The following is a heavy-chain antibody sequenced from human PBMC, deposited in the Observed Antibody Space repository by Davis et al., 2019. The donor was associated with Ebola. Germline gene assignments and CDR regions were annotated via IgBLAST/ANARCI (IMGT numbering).Heavy chain of an antibody. CDR2: ITSTGLYT. Sequence: GESLKISCAASGFTFSVYYVIWIRQAPGKGLEWILYITSTGLYTNYADSVRGRFTISRDNAKNSLYLQMNSLRAEDTAFYYCSRRSGARDLNFDYWGPGTLVTVSS. CDR1: GFTFSVYY. CDR3: SRRSGARDLNFDY. J-gene: IGHJ4*02. D-gene: IGHD1-26*01. V-gene: IGHV3-11*06.